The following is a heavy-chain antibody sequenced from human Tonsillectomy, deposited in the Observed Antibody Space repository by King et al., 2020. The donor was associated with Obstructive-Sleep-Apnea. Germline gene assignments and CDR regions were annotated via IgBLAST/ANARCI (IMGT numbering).Heavy chain of an antibody. J-gene: IGHJ2*01. D-gene: IGHD2-2*01. CDR2: ISTYNCNT. CDR3: VRDSSPIDI. CDR1: GYTFTSNG. V-gene: IGHV1-18*01. Sequence: QLVQSGAEVKKPGASVKVSCKASGYTFTSNGISWVRQAPGQGLEWMGWISTYNCNTNYAQKLQDRVTMTTDTSTSTAYMALRSLRSDDTAVYYCVRDSSPIDIWGRGTLVTVSS.